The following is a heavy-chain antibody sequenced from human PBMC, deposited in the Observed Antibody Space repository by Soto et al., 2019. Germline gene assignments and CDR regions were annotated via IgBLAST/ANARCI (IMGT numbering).Heavy chain of an antibody. Sequence: QVQLVQSGAEVKKPGSSVKVSCKASGGTFSSYTISWVRQAPGQGLEWMGRIIPILGIANYAQKFQGRVTITADKSTSTAYMELSSLRSEDTAVYYCAREGGIAVAGTDSIDYWGQGTLVTVSS. CDR1: GGTFSSYT. CDR3: AREGGIAVAGTDSIDY. V-gene: IGHV1-69*08. J-gene: IGHJ4*02. CDR2: IIPILGIA. D-gene: IGHD6-19*01.